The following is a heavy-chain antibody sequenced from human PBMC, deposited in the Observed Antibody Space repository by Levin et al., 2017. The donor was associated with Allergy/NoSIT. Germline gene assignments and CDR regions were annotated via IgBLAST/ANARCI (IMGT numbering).Heavy chain of an antibody. CDR1: GFAFEEYA. V-gene: IGHV3-9*01. CDR3: AKVQGTYYFDSSGHYDAFDV. D-gene: IGHD3-22*01. CDR2: INWNGDKI. Sequence: GGSLRLSCAASGFAFEEYAVHWVRQVPGKGLEWVAGINWNGDKIDYADSVKGRFTISRDNAKKSLFLQMNSLRSEDTALYYCAKVQGTYYFDSSGHYDAFDVWGQGTTVTVPP. J-gene: IGHJ3*01.